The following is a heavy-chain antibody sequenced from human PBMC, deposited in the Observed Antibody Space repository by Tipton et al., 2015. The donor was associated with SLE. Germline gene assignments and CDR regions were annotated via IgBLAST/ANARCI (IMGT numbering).Heavy chain of an antibody. CDR1: GGSVTSDFYY. J-gene: IGHJ3*01. CDR3: ARGPNWGLDDAFDV. D-gene: IGHD7-27*01. V-gene: IGHV4-31*03. Sequence: TLSLTCTVSGGSVTSDFYYWSWIRQLPGKGLEWIAYIYSDGSTKYNSSLKSRITISLDTSKNQVSLRLSSVTAADTAVYFCARGPNWGLDDAFDVWGQGTMVSVSS. CDR2: IYSDGST.